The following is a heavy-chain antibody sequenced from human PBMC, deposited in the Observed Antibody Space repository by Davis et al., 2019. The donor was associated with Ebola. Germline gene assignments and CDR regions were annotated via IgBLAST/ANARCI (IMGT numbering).Heavy chain of an antibody. V-gene: IGHV4-34*01. CDR1: GGSFSGYY. Sequence: SETLSLTCAVYGGSFSGYYWSWIRQPPGKGLEWIGEINHSGSTNYNPSLKSRVTISVDTSKNQFSLKLSSVTAADTAVYYCARDRDYYDSSMDVWGKGTTVSVSS. D-gene: IGHD3-22*01. CDR2: INHSGST. CDR3: ARDRDYYDSSMDV. J-gene: IGHJ6*04.